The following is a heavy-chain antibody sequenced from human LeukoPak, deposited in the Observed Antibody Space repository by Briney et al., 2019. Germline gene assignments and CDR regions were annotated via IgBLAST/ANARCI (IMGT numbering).Heavy chain of an antibody. CDR3: APLSLGAY. D-gene: IGHD3-10*01. V-gene: IGHV3-7*01. CDR1: GFTFSTYW. Sequence: GGSLRLSCAASGFTFSTYWMSWVRQAPGKGLEWVANIRKDGSDIHYVDSVKGRFTISRDNAKNSLYLQMNSLRAEDTAVYYCAPLSLGAYWGQGTLITVSS. J-gene: IGHJ4*02. CDR2: IRKDGSDI.